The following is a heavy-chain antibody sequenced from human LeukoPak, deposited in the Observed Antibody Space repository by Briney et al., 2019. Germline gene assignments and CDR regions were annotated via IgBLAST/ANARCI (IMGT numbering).Heavy chain of an antibody. Sequence: GGSLRLSCAASGFIFSNYWMHWVRQAPGKGLEWVSSISSSNNYIYYADSVKGRFTISRDNAKNSLYLQMNSLRAEDAAVYYCARRSPNYYFDYWGQGTPVTVSS. CDR2: ISSSNNYI. J-gene: IGHJ4*02. V-gene: IGHV3-21*01. CDR3: ARRSPNYYFDY. CDR1: GFIFSNYW.